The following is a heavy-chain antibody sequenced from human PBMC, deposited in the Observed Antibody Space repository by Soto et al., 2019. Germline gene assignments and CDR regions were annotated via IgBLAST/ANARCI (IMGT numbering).Heavy chain of an antibody. CDR1: GDTFSRHY. D-gene: IGHD3-3*01. CDR2: IDPGNGDT. J-gene: IGHJ6*01. V-gene: IGHV1-46*03. Sequence: QVQLMQPGAEVMKPGALMTFYCKASGDTFSRHYVHWVRQAPGQGLEWMGRIDPGNGDTTYSQEFQGRVTMTRDTSTNTVYMVLSSLKFDDTAVYYCATRVKGDFDVWGQGTTVVVS. CDR3: ATRVKGDFDV.